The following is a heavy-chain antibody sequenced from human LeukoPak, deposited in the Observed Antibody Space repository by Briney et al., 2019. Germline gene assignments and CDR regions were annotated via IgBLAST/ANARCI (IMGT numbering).Heavy chain of an antibody. J-gene: IGHJ4*02. CDR3: ARDQQWLYYFDY. V-gene: IGHV3-21*01. CDR2: ISSSSSYI. D-gene: IGHD6-19*01. CDR1: GFTFSSYS. Sequence: GGSLRLSCAASGFTFSSYSMNWVRQAPGKGLEWVSSISSSSSYIYYADSVKGRFTISRDNAKSLLYLQMNSLRAEDTAVYYCARDQQWLYYFDYWGQGTLVTVSS.